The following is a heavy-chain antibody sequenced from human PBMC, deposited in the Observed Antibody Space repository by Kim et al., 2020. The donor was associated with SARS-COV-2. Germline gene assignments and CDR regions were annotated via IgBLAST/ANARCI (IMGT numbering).Heavy chain of an antibody. CDR1: GYTFTGYY. Sequence: ASVKVSCKASGYTFTGYYMHWVRQAPGQGLEWMGRINPNSGGTNYAQKFQGRVTMTRDTSISTAYMELSRLRSDDTAVYYCARAVDGPRGQWLVRDYYYGMDVWGQGTTVTVSS. D-gene: IGHD6-19*01. CDR3: ARAVDGPRGQWLVRDYYYGMDV. V-gene: IGHV1-2*06. CDR2: INPNSGGT. J-gene: IGHJ6*02.